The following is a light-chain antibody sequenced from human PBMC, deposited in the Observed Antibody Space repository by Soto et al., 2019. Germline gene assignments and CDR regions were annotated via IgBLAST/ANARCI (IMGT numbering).Light chain of an antibody. J-gene: IGLJ1*01. CDR1: SSDVGGYNY. CDR2: DVS. Sequence: QSVLTQPASGSGSPGQSITISCTGTSSDVGGYNYVSWYQHHPGKAPKLMIYDVSNRPSGVSNRFSGSKSGNTASLTISGLRPEDEADYYCSSYTTSNTRQIVFGTGTKVTVL. CDR3: SSYTTSNTRQIV. V-gene: IGLV2-14*03.